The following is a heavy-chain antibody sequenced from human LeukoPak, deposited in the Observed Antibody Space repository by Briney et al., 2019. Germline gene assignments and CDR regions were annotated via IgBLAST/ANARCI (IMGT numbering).Heavy chain of an antibody. CDR3: ARIVGATRALAFFDY. V-gene: IGHV3-48*01. D-gene: IGHD1-26*01. CDR1: GFTFSSYS. Sequence: GGSLRRSCAASGFTFSSYSMNWVRQAPGKGLEWVSYISSSSSTIYYADSVKGRFTISRDNAKNSLYLQMNSLRAEDTAVYYCARIVGATRALAFFDYWGQGTLVTVSS. J-gene: IGHJ4*02. CDR2: ISSSSSTI.